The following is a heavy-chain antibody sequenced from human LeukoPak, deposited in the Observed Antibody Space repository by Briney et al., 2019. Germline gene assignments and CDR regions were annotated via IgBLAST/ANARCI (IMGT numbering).Heavy chain of an antibody. CDR2: INPNSGGT. CDR1: GYTFTSYD. CDR3: ATDTGIMVRGVIYRSFDY. D-gene: IGHD3-10*01. V-gene: IGHV1-8*01. Sequence: GASVKVSCKASGYTFTSYDINWVRQATGQGLEWMGWINPNSGGTNYAQKFQGRVTMTEDTSTDTAYMELSSLRSEDTAVYYCATDTGIMVRGVIYRSFDYWGQGTLVTVSS. J-gene: IGHJ4*02.